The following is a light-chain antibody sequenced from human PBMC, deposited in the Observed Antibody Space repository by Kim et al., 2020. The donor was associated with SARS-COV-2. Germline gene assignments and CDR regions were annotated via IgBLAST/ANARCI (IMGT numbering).Light chain of an antibody. CDR3: QQYDSSPWT. CDR1: QSVSSN. V-gene: IGKV3-20*01. CDR2: GAS. J-gene: IGKJ1*01. Sequence: LAPGERATLSCRASQSVSSNLAWYHQKPGQAPRLLIYGASSRATGIPDRFSGSGSGTDFTLTISRLEPEDFAVYYCQQYDSSPWTFGQGTKVDIK.